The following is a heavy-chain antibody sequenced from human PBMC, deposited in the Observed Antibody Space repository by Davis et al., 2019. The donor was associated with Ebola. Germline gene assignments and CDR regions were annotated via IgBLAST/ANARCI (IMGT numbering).Heavy chain of an antibody. D-gene: IGHD6-6*01. V-gene: IGHV1-2*02. CDR1: GYTFTDYL. CDR3: ARGAIAPPDY. CDR2: ISLNSGST. J-gene: IGHJ4*02. Sequence: ASVKVSCKASGYTFTDYLMHWVRQAPGQGPEWMGWISLNSGSTKYSHKFQGRVTMTRDTSINTAHMELSGLKSDDTAVYYCARGAIAPPDYWGQGTLVTVSS.